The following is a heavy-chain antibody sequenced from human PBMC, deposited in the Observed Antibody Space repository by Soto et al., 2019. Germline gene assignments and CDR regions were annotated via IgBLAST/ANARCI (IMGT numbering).Heavy chain of an antibody. CDR2: IYYSGST. J-gene: IGHJ5*02. CDR1: GGSISSSSYY. V-gene: IGHV4-39*01. D-gene: IGHD5-18*01. Sequence: PSETLSLTCTVSGGSISSSSYYWGWIRQPPGKGLEWIGSIYYSGSTYYNPSLKSRVTISVDTSKNQFSLKLSSVTAADTAVYYCARLDDTAMVQYNWFDPWGQGTLVTVSS. CDR3: ARLDDTAMVQYNWFDP.